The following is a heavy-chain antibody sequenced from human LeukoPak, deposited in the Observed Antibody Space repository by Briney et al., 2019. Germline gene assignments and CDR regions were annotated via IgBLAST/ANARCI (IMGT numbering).Heavy chain of an antibody. V-gene: IGHV3-30*02. CDR2: IRFDGSNK. D-gene: IGHD2-21*02. CDR3: AKDGFAVYCGGDCYNPFDY. Sequence: GGSLRLSCAASEFAFSIYGMHWVRQAPGKGLEWVALIRFDGSNKYYADSVEGRFTISRDNSKNTLYLQMNSLRAEDTAVYYCAKDGFAVYCGGDCYNPFDYWGQGTLVTVSS. J-gene: IGHJ4*02. CDR1: EFAFSIYG.